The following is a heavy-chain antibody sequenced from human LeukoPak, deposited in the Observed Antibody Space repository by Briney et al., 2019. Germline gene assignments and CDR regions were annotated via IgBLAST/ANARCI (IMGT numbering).Heavy chain of an antibody. J-gene: IGHJ5*02. CDR3: ASLTGNWFDP. D-gene: IGHD3-9*01. Sequence: SETLSLTCTVSGGSISSYYWSWIRQPPGKGLEWIGYIYFSGSTNYNPSLKSRVTISVDTSKNQFSLKLSSVTAADTAVYYRASLTGNWFDPWGQGTLVTVSS. CDR2: IYFSGST. CDR1: GGSISSYY. V-gene: IGHV4-59*01.